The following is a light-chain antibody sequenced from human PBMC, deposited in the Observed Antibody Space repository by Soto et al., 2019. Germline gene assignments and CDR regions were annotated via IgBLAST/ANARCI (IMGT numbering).Light chain of an antibody. V-gene: IGKV3-15*01. CDR1: HSVSRT. CDR2: DAS. Sequence: EIVMTQSPSTLSVSPGERATLSCRASHSVSRTLAWYQQKPGQPPRLLIYDASTRATGVPARFGGSGSGTEVTLTISGLQSEDFAVYYCQQYGDWPPDTFGQGTKVEI. J-gene: IGKJ2*01. CDR3: QQYGDWPPDT.